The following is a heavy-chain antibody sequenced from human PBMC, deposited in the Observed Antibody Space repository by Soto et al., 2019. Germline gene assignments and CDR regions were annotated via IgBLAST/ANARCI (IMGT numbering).Heavy chain of an antibody. V-gene: IGHV4-4*02. CDR3: ARATAVADAIVYGLDG. Sequence: QVQLQESGPGLVKPSGTLSLSCAVSGDSISRRNWWSWVRQSPGQGLEWIGEIHHSGSTNYNLSLKSRFTISIDKSKNHFSLSLTSLTAADTAVYYCARATAVADAIVYGLDGWCQGTAVTVSS. CDR1: GDSISRRNW. CDR2: IHHSGST. D-gene: IGHD2-21*02. J-gene: IGHJ6*02.